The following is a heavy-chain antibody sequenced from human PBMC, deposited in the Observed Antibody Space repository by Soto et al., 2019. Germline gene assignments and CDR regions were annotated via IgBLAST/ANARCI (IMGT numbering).Heavy chain of an antibody. V-gene: IGHV1-8*01. Sequence: ASVKVSCKASGYTFTSYDINWVRQATGQGLEWMGWRNPNRGNTGYAQKFQGRVTMTRNTSISTAYMELSSLRSEDTAVYYCARGEPLNWVYYYGMDVWGQGTTVTVSS. CDR1: GYTFTSYD. CDR2: RNPNRGNT. D-gene: IGHD7-27*01. CDR3: ARGEPLNWVYYYGMDV. J-gene: IGHJ6*02.